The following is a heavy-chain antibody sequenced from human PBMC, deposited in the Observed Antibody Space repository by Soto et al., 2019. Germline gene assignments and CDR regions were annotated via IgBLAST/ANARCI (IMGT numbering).Heavy chain of an antibody. J-gene: IGHJ4*02. D-gene: IGHD3-10*01. Sequence: QVQLVESGGGVVQPGRSLRLSCAASGFTFSSYGMHWVRQAPGKGLEWVAVIWYDGSNKYYADSVKGRFTISRDNSKNTXXLQMNSLRAEDTAVYYCARDPFHYGSGSYYNELDYWGQGTLVTVSS. CDR1: GFTFSSYG. CDR2: IWYDGSNK. V-gene: IGHV3-33*01. CDR3: ARDPFHYGSGSYYNELDY.